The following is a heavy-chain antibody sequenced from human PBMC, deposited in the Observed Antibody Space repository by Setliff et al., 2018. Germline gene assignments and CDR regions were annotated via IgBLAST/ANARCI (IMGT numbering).Heavy chain of an antibody. D-gene: IGHD3-10*01. Sequence: PGESLKISCAASGFTFSRYWMHWVRQVPGKGLVWVSRINGDGSSTTYADSVKGRFSISRDNTKNSLYLQMNSLRAEDTAVYYCARDPFGNPVFDPWGQGTLVTVSS. CDR2: INGDGSST. CDR1: GFTFSRYW. J-gene: IGHJ5*02. CDR3: ARDPFGNPVFDP. V-gene: IGHV3-74*01.